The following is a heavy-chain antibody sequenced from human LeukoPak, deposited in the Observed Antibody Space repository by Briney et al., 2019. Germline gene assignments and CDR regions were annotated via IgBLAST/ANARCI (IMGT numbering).Heavy chain of an antibody. CDR1: GGSISSGDYY. CDR3: ARNHGGWFDS. J-gene: IGHJ5*01. CDR2: IYYSGTT. V-gene: IGHV4-61*08. Sequence: SETLSLTCTVSGGSISSGDYYWSWIRQPPGKGLEWIGYIYYSGTTKYSPSLKSRVTISLDTSKNQFSLKLNSVTAADTAVYYCARNHGGWFDSWGQGTLVTVSS. D-gene: IGHD4-23*01.